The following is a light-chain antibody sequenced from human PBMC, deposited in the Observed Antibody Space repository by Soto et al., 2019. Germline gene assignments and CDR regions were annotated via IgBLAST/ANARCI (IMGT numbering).Light chain of an antibody. CDR3: QQDNNWPPWT. CDR2: GAS. CDR1: QSVSSN. V-gene: IGKV3-15*01. Sequence: EIVMTQSPAPLSVSPGARATLSCRASQSVSSNLAWYQQTPGQAPRLLIYGASIRATGIPARFSGSGSGTEFTLTISSLQSEDFAVYYCQQDNNWPPWTFGQGTKVEIK. J-gene: IGKJ1*01.